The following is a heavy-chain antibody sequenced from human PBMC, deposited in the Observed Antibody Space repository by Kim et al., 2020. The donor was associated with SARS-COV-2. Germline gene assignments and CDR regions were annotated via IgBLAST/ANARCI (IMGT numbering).Heavy chain of an antibody. CDR2: INWNGGST. J-gene: IGHJ5*01. CDR1: GFTFEDYG. D-gene: IGHD2-2*01. V-gene: IGHV3-20*04. CDR3: ARCGLYTSSWYDS. Sequence: GGSLRLSCVGSGFTFEDYGMTWVRQAPGKGLEWVADINWNGGSTGYVDSVKGRFTISRDNAKKSLYLQMNSLRAEDTAFYYCARCGLYTSSWYDSWGQGTLVTVSS.